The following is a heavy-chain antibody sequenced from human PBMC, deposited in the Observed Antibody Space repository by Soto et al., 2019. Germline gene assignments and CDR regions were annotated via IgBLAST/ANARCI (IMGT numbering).Heavy chain of an antibody. CDR3: TRVSGWYHLDY. Sequence: ASVKVSCKASGYNFTTYYMHWVRQAPGQGPEWMGIINPSNGKTNYAQKFQGRVTITRDTSASTAYMELSSLRSEDTAVYYCTRVSGWYHLDYWGQGTLVTVSS. CDR2: INPSNGKT. CDR1: GYNFTTYY. J-gene: IGHJ4*02. V-gene: IGHV1-46*01. D-gene: IGHD6-19*01.